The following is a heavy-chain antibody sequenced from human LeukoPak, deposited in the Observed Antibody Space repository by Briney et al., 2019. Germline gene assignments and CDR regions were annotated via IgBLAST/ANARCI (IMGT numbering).Heavy chain of an antibody. Sequence: ASVKVSCKASGYTFTGYYMHWVRQAPGQGLEWMGWINPNSGGTNYAQKFQGRVTMTRDTSISTAYRELSRLRSDDTAVYYCARDDDCSSTSCSYWFDPWGQGTLVTVSS. V-gene: IGHV1-2*02. CDR2: INPNSGGT. J-gene: IGHJ5*02. D-gene: IGHD2-2*01. CDR1: GYTFTGYY. CDR3: ARDDDCSSTSCSYWFDP.